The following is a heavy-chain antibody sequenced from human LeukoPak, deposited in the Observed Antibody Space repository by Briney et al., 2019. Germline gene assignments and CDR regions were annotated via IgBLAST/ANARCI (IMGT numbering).Heavy chain of an antibody. Sequence: PGGSLRLSCAASGFTFSSYAMNWVRQAPGKGLEWVSYISDSSSTIYYADSVKGRFTISRDNAKNSLYLQMNSLRAEDMAVYYCAREVGPTDYWGQGTLVTVSS. CDR2: ISDSSSTI. CDR1: GFTFSSYA. CDR3: AREVGPTDY. D-gene: IGHD1-26*01. J-gene: IGHJ4*02. V-gene: IGHV3-48*01.